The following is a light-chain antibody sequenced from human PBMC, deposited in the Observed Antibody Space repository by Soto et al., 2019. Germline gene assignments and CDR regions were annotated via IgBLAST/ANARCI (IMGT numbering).Light chain of an antibody. CDR3: TSYAGSNNPVV. Sequence: QSVLTQPPSASGSPGQSVTISCTGTSSDVGGYQYVSWYQQHPGKAPKLMIYEVTKRPSGVPDRFSGSKSGNTASLTVSGLQTEDEADYYCTSYAGSNNPVVFGGGTKLTVL. CDR1: SSDVGGYQY. J-gene: IGLJ2*01. V-gene: IGLV2-8*01. CDR2: EVT.